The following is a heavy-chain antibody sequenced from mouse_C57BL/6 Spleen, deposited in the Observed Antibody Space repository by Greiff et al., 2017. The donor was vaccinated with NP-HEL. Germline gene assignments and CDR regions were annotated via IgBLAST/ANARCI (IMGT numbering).Heavy chain of an antibody. J-gene: IGHJ4*01. CDR3: AREASAMDY. CDR2: ISDGGSYT. Sequence: DVMLVESGGGLVKPGGSLKLSCAASGFTFSSYAMSWVRQTPEKRLEWVATISDGGSYTYYPDNVKGRFTISRDNAKNNLYLQMSHLKSEDTAMYYCAREASAMDYWGQGTSVTVSS. V-gene: IGHV5-4*01. CDR1: GFTFSSYA.